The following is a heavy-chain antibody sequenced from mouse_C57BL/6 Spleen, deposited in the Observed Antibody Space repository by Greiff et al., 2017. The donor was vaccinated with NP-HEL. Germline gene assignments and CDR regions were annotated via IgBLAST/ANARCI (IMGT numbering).Heavy chain of an antibody. CDR1: GFTFTDYY. J-gene: IGHJ1*03. D-gene: IGHD4-1*01. CDR3: ARYRLGRGYWYFDV. CDR2: IRNKANGYTT. V-gene: IGHV7-3*01. Sequence: EVQRVESGGGLVQPGGSLSLSCAASGFTFTDYYMSWVRQPPGKALEWLGFIRNKANGYTTEYSASVKGRFTISRDNSQSILYLQMNALRAEDSATYYCARYRLGRGYWYFDVWGTGTTVTVSS.